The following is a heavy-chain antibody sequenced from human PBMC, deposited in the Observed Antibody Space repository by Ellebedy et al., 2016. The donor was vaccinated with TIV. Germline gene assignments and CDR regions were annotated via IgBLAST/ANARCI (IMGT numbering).Heavy chain of an antibody. CDR1: GFTFSGYY. CDR2: VSYSGDLM. D-gene: IGHD6-13*01. CDR3: ARLGVIAAAGASDY. V-gene: IGHV3-11*01. Sequence: PGGSLTLSCAASGFTFSGYYMSWFRKAPGKGPEWVSYVSYSGDLMYYADSVKGRFTTSRDNAENSLYLQMNSLRAEDTAVYLCARLGVIAAAGASDYWGQGTLVIVSS. J-gene: IGHJ4*02.